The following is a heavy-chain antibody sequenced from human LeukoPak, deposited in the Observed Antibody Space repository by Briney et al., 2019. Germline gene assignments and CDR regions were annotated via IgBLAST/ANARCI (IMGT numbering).Heavy chain of an antibody. CDR1: GYSISSGYY. Sequence: SETLSLTCTVSGYSISSGYYWGWIRQPPGKGLEWIWSIYHSGSTYYNPSLKSRVTISVDTSKNQFSLKLSSVTAADTAVYYCARVRFLGKGNWFDPWGQGTLVTVSS. J-gene: IGHJ5*02. D-gene: IGHD3-16*01. CDR2: IYHSGST. V-gene: IGHV4-38-2*02. CDR3: ARVRFLGKGNWFDP.